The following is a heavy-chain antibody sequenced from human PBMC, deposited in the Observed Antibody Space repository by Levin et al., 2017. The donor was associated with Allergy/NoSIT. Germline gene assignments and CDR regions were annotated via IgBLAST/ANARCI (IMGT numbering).Heavy chain of an antibody. CDR2: IINSGVGT. V-gene: IGHV3-23*01. CDR1: GFTFNNYA. CDR3: AKDAIRGSDQPYYFDY. Sequence: QPEGSLRLSCAASGFTFNNYAMSWVRQAPGKGLEWVSAIINSGVGTYYADSVKGRFTISRDNSKNTMYLQMNSLRAEDTAVYFCAKDAIRGSDQPYYFDYWGQGTLVTASS. J-gene: IGHJ4*02. D-gene: IGHD6-19*01.